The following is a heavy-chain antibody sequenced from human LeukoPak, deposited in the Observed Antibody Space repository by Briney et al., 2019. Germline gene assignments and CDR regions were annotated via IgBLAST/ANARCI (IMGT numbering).Heavy chain of an antibody. CDR1: GFSFTTYW. CDR2: IYPADSYT. V-gene: IGHV5-51*01. D-gene: IGHD4-17*01. Sequence: GESLKISCKGSGFSFTTYWSGWVRQLPGKGLEWMGTIYPADSYTSYSPSFQGQVTISADKSINTAYLQWSSLKASDTAMYYCARNDYRDYYSNYGMDVWGQGTTVTVSS. CDR3: ARNDYRDYYSNYGMDV. J-gene: IGHJ6*02.